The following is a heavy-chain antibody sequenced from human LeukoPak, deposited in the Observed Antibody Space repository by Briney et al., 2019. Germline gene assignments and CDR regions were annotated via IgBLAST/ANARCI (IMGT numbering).Heavy chain of an antibody. D-gene: IGHD2-15*01. J-gene: IGHJ4*02. V-gene: IGHV3-33*01. Sequence: PGRSLRLSCAASGFTFSIYGMHWVRQAPGKGLEWVALIWYDGSNKYYADSVKGRFTISRDNSKNTLYLQMNSLRAEDTAVYYCARDLGRGYCSGGSCYYFDYWGQGTLVTVSS. CDR3: ARDLGRGYCSGGSCYYFDY. CDR1: GFTFSIYG. CDR2: IWYDGSNK.